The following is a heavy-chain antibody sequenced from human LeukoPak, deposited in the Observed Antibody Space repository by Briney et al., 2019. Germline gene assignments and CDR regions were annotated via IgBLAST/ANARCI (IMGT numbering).Heavy chain of an antibody. CDR2: ISGSGGST. CDR3: AKDEWFGELLPAF. D-gene: IGHD3-10*01. V-gene: IGHV3-23*01. CDR1: GFTFSSYG. Sequence: GGTLRLSCAASGFTFSSYGMSWVRQAPGKGLERVSAISGSGGSTYYADSVKGRFTISRDNSKNTLYLQMNSLRAEDTAVYYCAKDEWFGELLPAFWGQGTLVTVSS. J-gene: IGHJ4*02.